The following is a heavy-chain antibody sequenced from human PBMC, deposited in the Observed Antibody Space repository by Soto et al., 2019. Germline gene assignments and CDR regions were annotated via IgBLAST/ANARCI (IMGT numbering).Heavy chain of an antibody. J-gene: IGHJ4*02. CDR2: ISDASEYI. CDR3: ARKDEGGSRL. V-gene: IGHV3-21*01. D-gene: IGHD2-2*01. CDR1: GFTFSNYG. Sequence: EVQLVESGGGLVKPGGSLRLSCVASGFTFSNYGMNWVRQAPGKGLEWVSSISDASEYIVYADSMKGRFTISRDNAKNTLYFKMNSLSAKDTAVYFWARKDEGGSRLWGQGTLVTVSS.